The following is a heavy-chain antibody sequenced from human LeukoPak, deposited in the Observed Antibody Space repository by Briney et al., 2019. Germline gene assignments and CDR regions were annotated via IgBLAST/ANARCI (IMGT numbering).Heavy chain of an antibody. Sequence: PSETLSLTCAVSGGSISSGGYSWSWTRQPPGKGLEWIGYIYHSGSTYYNPSLKSRVTISVDRSKNQFSLKLNSVTAADTAVYYCARARGYGVGYFDYWGQGTLVTVSS. J-gene: IGHJ4*02. CDR1: GGSISSGGYS. CDR3: ARARGYGVGYFDY. D-gene: IGHD6-13*01. V-gene: IGHV4-30-2*01. CDR2: IYHSGST.